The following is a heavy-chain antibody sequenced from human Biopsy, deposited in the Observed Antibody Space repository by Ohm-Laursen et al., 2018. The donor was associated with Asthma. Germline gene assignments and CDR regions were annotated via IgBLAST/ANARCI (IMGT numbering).Heavy chain of an antibody. J-gene: IGHJ6*01. CDR1: GGTFSSYA. Sequence: SVKVSCKASGGTFSSYAISWVRQAPGQGLEWMGGIIPIFGTANYAQKFQGRVTITADESTSTAYMELSSLRSEDTAVYYCARGGYYGDRRHHNGLDVWGKGPRSPSPQ. CDR3: ARGGYYGDRRHHNGLDV. D-gene: IGHD4-17*01. V-gene: IGHV1-69*13. CDR2: IIPIFGTA.